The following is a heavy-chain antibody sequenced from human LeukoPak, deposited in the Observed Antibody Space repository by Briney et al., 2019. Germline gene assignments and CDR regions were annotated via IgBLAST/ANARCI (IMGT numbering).Heavy chain of an antibody. Sequence: SVKVSCKASGGTFSSYAISWVRQAPGQGLEWMGGIIPIFGTSNYAQKFQGRVTITADESTSTAYMELSSLRSEDTAVYYCARAAKYSGSYLGNYFDYWGQGTLVTVSS. D-gene: IGHD1-26*01. CDR2: IIPIFGTS. J-gene: IGHJ4*02. V-gene: IGHV1-69*13. CDR3: ARAAKYSGSYLGNYFDY. CDR1: GGTFSSYA.